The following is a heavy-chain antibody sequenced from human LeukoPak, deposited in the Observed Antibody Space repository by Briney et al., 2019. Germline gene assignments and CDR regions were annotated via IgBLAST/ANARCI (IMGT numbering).Heavy chain of an antibody. D-gene: IGHD3-10*01. CDR2: INHSGST. J-gene: IGHJ6*04. V-gene: IGHV4-34*01. CDR1: GGSFSGYY. Sequence: PSETLSLTCAVYGGSFSGYYWSWIRQPPVKGLEWIGEINHSGSTNYNPSLKSRVTISVDTSKNQFSLKLSSVTAADTAVYYCRRGGRPINYAMDVWGKGTTVTVSS. CDR3: RRGGRPINYAMDV.